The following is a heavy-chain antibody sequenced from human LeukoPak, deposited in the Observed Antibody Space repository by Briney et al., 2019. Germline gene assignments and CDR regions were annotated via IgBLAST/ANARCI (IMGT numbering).Heavy chain of an antibody. D-gene: IGHD5-12*01. Sequence: SETLSLTCNVSGYSISSGYFWGWVRQAPGKGLEWIGSIYQRATVHYNPSLKSRVTLSVDTSKNQFSLKLSSVTAADTAVYYCARVASWRLDAFDIWGQGTMVTVSS. V-gene: IGHV4-38-2*02. CDR3: ARVASWRLDAFDI. CDR1: GYSISSGYF. J-gene: IGHJ3*02. CDR2: IYQRATV.